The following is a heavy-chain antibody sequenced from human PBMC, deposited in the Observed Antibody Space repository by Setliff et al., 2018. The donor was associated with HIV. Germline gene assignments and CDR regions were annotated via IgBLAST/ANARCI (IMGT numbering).Heavy chain of an antibody. CDR2: FDPEDNKI. Sequence: ASVKVSCKASGYTFTNYFMHWVRQAPGKGPEWMGGFDPEDNKIVYAQKFQGRVTTTEDTSTDTAYMELSSLRPEDTAVYYCARCYYDSSGPTDAFDIWGQGTVVTVSS. CDR3: ARCYYDSSGPTDAFDI. D-gene: IGHD3-22*01. J-gene: IGHJ3*02. V-gene: IGHV1-24*01. CDR1: GYTFTNYF.